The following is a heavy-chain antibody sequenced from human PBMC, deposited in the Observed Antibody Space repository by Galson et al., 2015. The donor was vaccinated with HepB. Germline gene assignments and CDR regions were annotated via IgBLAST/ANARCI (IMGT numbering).Heavy chain of an antibody. CDR2: INPNSGGT. CDR3: ARGRYPTSPPDS. Sequence: SVKVSCKASGYTFTGYYMHWVRQAPGQGLEWMGRINPNSGGTNYAQKFQGRVTMTRDTSTNTAYMELRSLRTDDTAVYYCARGRYPTSPPDSWGQGTLVTVSS. J-gene: IGHJ5*01. V-gene: IGHV1-2*06. CDR1: GYTFTGYY. D-gene: IGHD3-9*01.